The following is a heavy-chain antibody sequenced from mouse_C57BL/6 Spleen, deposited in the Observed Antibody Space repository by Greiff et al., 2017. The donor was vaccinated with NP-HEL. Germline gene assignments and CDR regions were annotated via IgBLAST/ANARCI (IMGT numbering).Heavy chain of an antibody. CDR3: TFYDGYFYYFDY. V-gene: IGHV6-3*01. CDR2: IRLKSDNYAT. D-gene: IGHD2-3*01. CDR1: GFTFSNYW. Sequence: EVKLQESGGGLVQPGGSMKLSCVASGFTFSNYWMNWVRQSPEKGLEWVAQIRLKSDNYATHYAESVKGRFTISRDDSKSSVYLQMNNLRAEDTGIYYCTFYDGYFYYFDYWGQGTTLTVSS. J-gene: IGHJ2*01.